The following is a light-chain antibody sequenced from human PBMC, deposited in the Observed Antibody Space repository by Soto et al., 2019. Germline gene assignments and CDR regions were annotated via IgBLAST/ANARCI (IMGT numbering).Light chain of an antibody. V-gene: IGLV2-8*01. CDR2: EVV. CDR1: KSDIGVYDF. Sequence: QSVLTQPPSASGSPGQSVTISCTGTKSDIGVYDFVSWYQHHPGKVPRLIIYEVVQRPSGVPDRFSGSKSGNTASLTVSGLQAADEADYFCKSYAGSNTYVFGSGTKVTVL. J-gene: IGLJ1*01. CDR3: KSYAGSNTYV.